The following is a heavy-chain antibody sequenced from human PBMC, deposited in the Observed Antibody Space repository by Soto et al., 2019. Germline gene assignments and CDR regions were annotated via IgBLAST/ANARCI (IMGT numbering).Heavy chain of an antibody. CDR2: IWYDGSNK. J-gene: IGHJ6*02. D-gene: IGHD3-3*01. CDR3: ARDLYDFWGGYQSHGMDV. V-gene: IGHV3-33*01. CDR1: GFTFSSYG. Sequence: PGGSLRLSCAASGFTFSSYGMHWVRQAPGKGLEWVAVIWYDGSNKYYADSVKGRFTISRDNSKNTLYLQMNSLRAEDTAVYYCARDLYDFWGGYQSHGMDVWGQGTTVTVSS.